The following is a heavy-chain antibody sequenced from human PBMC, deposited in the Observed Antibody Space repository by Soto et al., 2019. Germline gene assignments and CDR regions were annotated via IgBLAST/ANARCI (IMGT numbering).Heavy chain of an antibody. CDR2: ISGSGGST. J-gene: IGHJ3*02. D-gene: IGHD5-12*01. CDR3: AKCAGYGHDAFDI. Sequence: GGSLRLSCAASGFTFSSYGRSWVRQAPGKGLEWVSVISGSGGSTYYADSVKGRFTISRDNSKNTLYLQMNSLRAEDTAVYYCAKCAGYGHDAFDIWGQGTMLTVSS. CDR1: GFTFSSYG. V-gene: IGHV3-23*01.